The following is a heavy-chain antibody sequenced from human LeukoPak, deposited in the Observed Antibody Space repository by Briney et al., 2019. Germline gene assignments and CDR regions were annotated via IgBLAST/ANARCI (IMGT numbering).Heavy chain of an antibody. D-gene: IGHD4/OR15-4a*01. CDR2: IKRDESTA. CDR1: GFTFSSSW. Sequence: PGGSLRLSCAASGFTFSSSWMNWVRQAPGKGLVWVARIKRDESTATYADSVRGCFRISRDNAKNTVYLQMNSLRAEDTAVYYCVKSDYFDPWGQGTLVIVSS. CDR3: VKSDYFDP. J-gene: IGHJ5*02. V-gene: IGHV3-74*01.